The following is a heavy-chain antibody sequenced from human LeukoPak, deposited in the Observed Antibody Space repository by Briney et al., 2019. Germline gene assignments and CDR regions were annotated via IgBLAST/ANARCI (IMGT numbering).Heavy chain of an antibody. CDR1: GFTFSSYS. CDR3: ARDAGYCSSTSCYRAFDI. V-gene: IGHV3-48*04. CDR2: ISSSSTI. J-gene: IGHJ3*02. D-gene: IGHD2-2*01. Sequence: PGGSLRLSCAASGFTFSSYSMNWVRQAPGKGLEWVSYISSSSTIYYADSVKGRFTISRDNAKNSLYLQMNSLRAEDTAVYYCARDAGYCSSTSCYRAFDIWGQGTMVTVSS.